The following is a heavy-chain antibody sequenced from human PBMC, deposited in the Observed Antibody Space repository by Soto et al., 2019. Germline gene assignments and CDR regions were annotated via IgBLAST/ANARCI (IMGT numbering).Heavy chain of an antibody. Sequence: QVQLQESGPGLLKPSQTLSLTCTVSGGSILNGCHYWIRIRQHPGKGLEWIGRIFFSGNTHYNPSLESRHTFSLDTAKNQFSLKLTSVSAADTAIYACARDNYCGMLYFCGPGTPVTVSS. CDR3: ARDNYCGMLYF. V-gene: IGHV4-31*03. CDR2: IFFSGNT. J-gene: IGHJ4*02. CDR1: GGSILNGCHY. D-gene: IGHD2-8*01.